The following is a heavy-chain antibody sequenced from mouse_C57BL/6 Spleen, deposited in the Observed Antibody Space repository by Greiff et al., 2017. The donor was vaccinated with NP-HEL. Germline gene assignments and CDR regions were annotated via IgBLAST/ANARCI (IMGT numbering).Heavy chain of an antibody. V-gene: IGHV1-82*01. Sequence: QVQLKESGPELVKPGASVKISCKASGYAFSSSWMNWVKQRPGKGLEWIGRIYPGDGDTNYNGKVKGKGTLTADKSSSTAYMQLSSLTSEDSAVYFCASGVVAWYFDVWGTGTTVTVSS. CDR3: ASGVVAWYFDV. D-gene: IGHD1-1*01. CDR1: GYAFSSSW. J-gene: IGHJ1*03. CDR2: IYPGDGDT.